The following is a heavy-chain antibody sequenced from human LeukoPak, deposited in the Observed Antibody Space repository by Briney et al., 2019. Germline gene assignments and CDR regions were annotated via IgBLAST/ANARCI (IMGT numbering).Heavy chain of an antibody. Sequence: PGGSLRLSCAASGFTFSSYGMHWVRQAPGKGLEWVAVIWYNGSNKYYADSVKGRFTISRDNSKNTLYLQMNSLRAEDTAVYYCAKAHSSSWYSDWGQGTLVTVSS. CDR2: IWYNGSNK. J-gene: IGHJ4*02. V-gene: IGHV3-33*06. CDR3: AKAHSSSWYSD. CDR1: GFTFSSYG. D-gene: IGHD6-13*01.